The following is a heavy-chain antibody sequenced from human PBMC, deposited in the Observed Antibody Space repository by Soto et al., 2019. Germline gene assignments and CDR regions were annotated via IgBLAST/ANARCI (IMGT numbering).Heavy chain of an antibody. D-gene: IGHD1-26*01. CDR1: GFTFDDYT. Sequence: TGGSLRLSCAASGFTFDDYTMHWVRQAPGKGLEWVSLISWDGGSTYYADSVKGRFTISRDNSKNSLYLQMNSLRTEDTALYYCATLSGSYYWTEDDYWGQGTLVTVSS. CDR2: ISWDGGST. V-gene: IGHV3-43*01. CDR3: ATLSGSYYWTEDDY. J-gene: IGHJ4*02.